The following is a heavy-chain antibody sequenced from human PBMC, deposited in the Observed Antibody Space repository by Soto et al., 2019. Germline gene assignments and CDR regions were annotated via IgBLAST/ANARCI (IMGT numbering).Heavy chain of an antibody. CDR1: GGSISSSSYF. Sequence: SETLSLTCTVSGGSISSSSYFWGWIRQPPGKGLEWIGSIYYSGSTYYNPSLKSRVTISADTSKNQFSLKLSSVTAADTAVYYCARHGGYSRSWYPKEIDYWGQGTLVTVSS. CDR2: IYYSGST. D-gene: IGHD6-13*01. CDR3: ARHGGYSRSWYPKEIDY. J-gene: IGHJ4*02. V-gene: IGHV4-39*01.